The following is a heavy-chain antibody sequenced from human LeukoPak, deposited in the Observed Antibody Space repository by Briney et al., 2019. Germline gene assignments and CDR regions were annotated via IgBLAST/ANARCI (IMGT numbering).Heavy chain of an antibody. CDR2: ISYDGSNK. CDR1: GFTFSSYG. V-gene: IGHV3-30*18. CDR3: AKDRYYGSGSYSYFDY. D-gene: IGHD3-10*01. J-gene: IGHJ4*02. Sequence: GGSLRLSCAASGFTFSSYGMHWVRQAPGKGLEWVAVISYDGSNKYYADSVKGRFTISRGNSKNTLYLQMNSLRAEDTAVYYCAKDRYYGSGSYSYFDYWGQGTLVTVSS.